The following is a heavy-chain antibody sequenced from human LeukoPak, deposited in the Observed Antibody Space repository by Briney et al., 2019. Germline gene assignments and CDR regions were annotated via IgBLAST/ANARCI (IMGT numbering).Heavy chain of an antibody. J-gene: IGHJ5*02. D-gene: IGHD6-13*01. CDR3: AKGHSIAAAGENWFDP. CDR2: IRYDGINK. CDR1: GFTFSTHG. V-gene: IGHV3-30*02. Sequence: GGSLRLSCAASGFTFSTHGMHWVRQAPGKGLEWVAFIRYDGINKYYADSVKGRFTISRDSFKNTLYLQMNSLRPEDTAVYYCAKGHSIAAAGENWFDPWGQGTLVTVSS.